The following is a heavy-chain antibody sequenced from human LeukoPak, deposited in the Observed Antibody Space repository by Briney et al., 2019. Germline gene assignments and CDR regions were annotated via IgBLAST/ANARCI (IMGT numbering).Heavy chain of an antibody. D-gene: IGHD1-7*01. CDR2: IYYSGSP. CDR1: GGSISSYY. J-gene: IGHJ4*02. V-gene: IGHV4-59*01. CDR3: AISITGTTPWFDY. Sequence: SETLSLTCTVSGGSISSYYWSWIRQPPGKGLEWIGYIYYSGSPNYNPSLKSRVTISVDTSKNQFSLKLSSVTAADTAVYYCAISITGTTPWFDYWGQGTLVTVSS.